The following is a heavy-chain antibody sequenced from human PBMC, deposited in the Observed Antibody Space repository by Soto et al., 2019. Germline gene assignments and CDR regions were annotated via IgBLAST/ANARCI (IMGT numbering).Heavy chain of an antibody. Sequence: QVQLVQSGAEVKKPGSSVKVSCKASGGTFSSYAISWVRQAPGQGLEWMGGIIHFFVTANSAQKFQGRVTITADESKRPANVELTSLSSEGAAVYYCASGGTVSGRFVRGQGTTATASS. CDR2: IIHFFVTA. V-gene: IGHV1-69*12. J-gene: IGHJ6*02. D-gene: IGHD1-1*01. CDR3: ASGGTVSGRFV. CDR1: GGTFSSYA.